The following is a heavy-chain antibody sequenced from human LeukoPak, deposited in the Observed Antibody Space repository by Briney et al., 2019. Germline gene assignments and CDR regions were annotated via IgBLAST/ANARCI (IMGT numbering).Heavy chain of an antibody. CDR2: INPSGGST. CDR1: GYTFTSYY. V-gene: IGHV1-46*01. CDR3: ARSNAAVDGYNAPEDY. Sequence: ASVKVSCKASGYTFTSYYMHWARQAPGQGLEWMGIINPSGGSTSYAQKFQGRVTMTRDTSTSTVYMELSSLRSEDTAVYYCARSNAAVDGYNAPEDYWGQGTLVTVSS. D-gene: IGHD5-24*01. J-gene: IGHJ4*02.